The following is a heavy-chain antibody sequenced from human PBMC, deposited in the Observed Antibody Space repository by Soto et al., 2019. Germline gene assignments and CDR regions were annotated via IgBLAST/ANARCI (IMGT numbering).Heavy chain of an antibody. Sequence: QVQLVQSGAEVKKPGSSVKVSCKASGGTFSSYAISWVRQAPGQGLEWMGGTFPMFGKANYAQKFQGRVTISADKSTSTAYMELSSLTSEDTAVYYCVTVDISTWIDGMDVWGQGTTVTVSS. CDR3: VTVDISTWIDGMDV. V-gene: IGHV1-69*06. CDR2: TFPMFGKA. CDR1: GGTFSSYA. D-gene: IGHD6-13*01. J-gene: IGHJ6*02.